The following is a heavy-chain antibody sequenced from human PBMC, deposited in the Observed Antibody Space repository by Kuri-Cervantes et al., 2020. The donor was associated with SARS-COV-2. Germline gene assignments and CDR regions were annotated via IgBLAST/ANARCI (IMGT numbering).Heavy chain of an antibody. CDR1: GYTFTGYY. D-gene: IGHD2-2*01. CDR2: INPNSGGT. V-gene: IGHV1-2*02. J-gene: IGHJ6*03. CDR3: ANIVVVPNAIGNYYYYMDV. Sequence: ASVKVSCKASGYTFTGYYMHWVRQAPGQGLEWMGWINPNSGGTNYAQKFQGRVTITADKSTSTAYMELSSLRSEDTAVYYCANIVVVPNAIGNYYYYMDVWGKGTTVTVSS.